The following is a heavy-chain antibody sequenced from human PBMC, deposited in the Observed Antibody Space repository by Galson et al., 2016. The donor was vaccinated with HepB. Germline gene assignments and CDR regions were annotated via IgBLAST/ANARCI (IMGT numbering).Heavy chain of an antibody. V-gene: IGHV3-49*03. J-gene: IGHJ4*02. Sequence: SLRLSCAASGFTFGDYAMNWFRQAPGKGLEWVGFIRRKADGGTTECAASVKGRFTISRDDSKSIAYLQMNSLKSEDTAVYYCTRAGQPNRWYGSQFDYWGQGTVVTVSS. CDR2: IRRKADGGTT. CDR1: GFTFGDYA. D-gene: IGHD6-13*01. CDR3: TRAGQPNRWYGSQFDY.